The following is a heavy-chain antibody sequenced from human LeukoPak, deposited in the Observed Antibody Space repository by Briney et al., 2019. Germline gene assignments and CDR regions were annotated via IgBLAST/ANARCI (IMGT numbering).Heavy chain of an antibody. CDR2: ISTYNGNT. CDR3: ATADCSSTSCYFPRPLDI. J-gene: IGHJ3*02. D-gene: IGHD2-2*01. V-gene: IGHV1-18*01. Sequence: ASVKVSCKASGYTFTSYGISWVRQAPGLGLEWMGWISTYNGNTNYAQKLQGRVTMPTDTSTSTAYMELSSLRSEDTAVYYCATADCSSTSCYFPRPLDIWGQGTMVTVSS. CDR1: GYTFTSYG.